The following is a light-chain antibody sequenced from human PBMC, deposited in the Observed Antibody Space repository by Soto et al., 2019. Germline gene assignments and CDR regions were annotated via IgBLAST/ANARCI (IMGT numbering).Light chain of an antibody. CDR3: AAWDDSLNGVV. V-gene: IGLV1-44*01. Sequence: QSVLTQPPSASGTPGQRVTISCSGSSSNIGSNPVNWYQQVPGTAPKLLIYSHNQRPSGVPERFSGSKSGTSASLAISGLQSEDEADYYCAAWDDSLNGVVFGGGTKLTV. J-gene: IGLJ2*01. CDR1: SSNIGSNP. CDR2: SHN.